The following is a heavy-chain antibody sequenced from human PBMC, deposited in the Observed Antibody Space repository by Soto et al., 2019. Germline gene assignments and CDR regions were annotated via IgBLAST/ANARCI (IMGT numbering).Heavy chain of an antibody. V-gene: IGHV3-23*01. CDR1: GFTFSSCA. J-gene: IGHJ6*04. Sequence: EVQLLESGGGLVQPGGSLRLSCAASGFTFSSCAMGWVRQAPGKGLEWVSDIIDSGGSTYYADSVKGRFTISRDNSKSTLSLQMNSLRAEDTALYYCAKGRSYYYYNGVDVWGEGTTVTVSS. CDR3: AKGRSYYYYNGVDV. CDR2: IIDSGGST.